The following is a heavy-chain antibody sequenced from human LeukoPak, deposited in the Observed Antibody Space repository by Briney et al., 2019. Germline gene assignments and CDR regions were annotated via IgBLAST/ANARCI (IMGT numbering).Heavy chain of an antibody. J-gene: IGHJ4*02. V-gene: IGHV3-74*01. Sequence: PGGSLRLSCAASGFTFSSYWIHWVRQTPGKGLVWVSRINSDGSTTIYADSVKGRFTISRDNAKNTLYLQLSSLRAEDTAVYYCARGGGLAFDYWGQGTLVTVSS. CDR1: GFTFSSYW. CDR2: INSDGSTT. CDR3: ARGGGLAFDY. D-gene: IGHD3-16*01.